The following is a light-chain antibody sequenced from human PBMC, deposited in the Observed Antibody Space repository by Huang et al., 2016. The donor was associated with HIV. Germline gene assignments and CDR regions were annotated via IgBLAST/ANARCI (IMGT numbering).Light chain of an antibody. V-gene: IGKV1-33*01. Sequence: DIQMTQSPSSLSASVGDRVTITCQASQDIRKYLNWNQQKPGKAPNLLIYDASNLQKGVPSRFGGGGSGTDFTFTISSLQPEDIATYYCQQSDSLPYTFGQGTKLEIK. CDR2: DAS. CDR1: QDIRKY. J-gene: IGKJ2*01. CDR3: QQSDSLPYT.